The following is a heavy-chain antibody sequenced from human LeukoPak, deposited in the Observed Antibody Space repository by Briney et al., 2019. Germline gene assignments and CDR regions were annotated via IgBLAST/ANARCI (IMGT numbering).Heavy chain of an antibody. J-gene: IGHJ3*02. D-gene: IGHD6-13*01. CDR2: ISGGGGST. CDR1: GFTFSSYA. V-gene: IGHV3-23*01. Sequence: GGSLRLSCAASGFTFSSYAMSWVRQAPGKGLEWISAISGGGGSTYYADSVKGRFTISRDNSKNTLYLQMNSLRAEDTAVYYCAKSRSWYDALGIWGQGTMVTVSS. CDR3: AKSRSWYDALGI.